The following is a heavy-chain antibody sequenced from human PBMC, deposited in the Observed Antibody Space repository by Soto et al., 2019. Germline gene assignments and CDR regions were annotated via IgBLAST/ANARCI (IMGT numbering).Heavy chain of an antibody. Sequence: EVQLVESGGGLVQPGGSLRLSCAASGFTFSDHYMDWVRQAPGKGLEWVGRTRNKANSYTTEYAASVKGRFTISRDDSKNSLSLQMHRLKTEDTAVYYCARGPPSRVTTGYYYGMDVWGQGTTVTVSS. CDR3: ARGPPSRVTTGYYYGMDV. J-gene: IGHJ6*02. D-gene: IGHD4-17*01. CDR2: TRNKANSYTT. CDR1: GFTFSDHY. V-gene: IGHV3-72*01.